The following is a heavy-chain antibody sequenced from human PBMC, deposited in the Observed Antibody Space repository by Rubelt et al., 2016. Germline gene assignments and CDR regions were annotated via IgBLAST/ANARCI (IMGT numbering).Heavy chain of an antibody. V-gene: IGHV4-59*01. CDR2: VYYNGDT. J-gene: IGHJ4*02. CDR1: GAPIINFY. CDR3: ASLSIGWSRH. Sequence: QVQLQESGPGLVKPSETLTLTCTVSGAPIINFYWAWIRQSPGKGLEWIGHVYYNGDTIYNPSLKSRVTISLGTSQRHYSLKLKSVTAVDTAVYYCASLSIGWSRHWGQGTLVTVSS. D-gene: IGHD6-19*01.